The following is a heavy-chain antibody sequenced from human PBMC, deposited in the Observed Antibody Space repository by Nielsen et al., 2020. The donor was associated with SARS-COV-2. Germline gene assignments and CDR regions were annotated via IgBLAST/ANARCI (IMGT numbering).Heavy chain of an antibody. CDR1: GYRFSVYY. V-gene: IGHV1-2*06. CDR2: INPNSGGP. CDR3: AGSGSGWYNFDS. J-gene: IGHJ4*02. Sequence: ASVKVSCRAPGYRFSVYYMHWVRQAPGQGLEWMGRINPNSGGPNYAQKFQGRVTMTWDTSISTAYMELSGLKSDDTAVFYWAGSGSGWYNFDSWGQGTLVTVSS. D-gene: IGHD6-19*01.